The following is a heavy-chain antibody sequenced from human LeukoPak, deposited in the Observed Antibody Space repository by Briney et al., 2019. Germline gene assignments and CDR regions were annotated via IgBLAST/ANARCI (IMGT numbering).Heavy chain of an antibody. V-gene: IGHV3-23*01. CDR3: ANDYVWGSYRYLIFGY. Sequence: GGSLRLSCAASGFTFSSYAMSWVRQAPGKGLEWVSAISGSGGSTYYADSVKGRFTISRDNSKNTLYLQMNSLRAEDTAVYYCANDYVWGSYRYLIFGYWGQGTLVTVSS. J-gene: IGHJ4*02. CDR2: ISGSGGST. CDR1: GFTFSSYA. D-gene: IGHD3-16*02.